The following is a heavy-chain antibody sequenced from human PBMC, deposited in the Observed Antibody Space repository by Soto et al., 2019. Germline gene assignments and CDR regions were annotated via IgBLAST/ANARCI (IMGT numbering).Heavy chain of an antibody. CDR1: GGSISRGGYS. D-gene: IGHD4-17*01. V-gene: IGHV4-30-2*01. J-gene: IGHJ6*02. CDR3: ARPQYGDSGYGMDR. Sequence: QLPLQESGSGLVKPSQTLSLTRAVAGGSISRGGYSWGWIRQPPGKGLGGIGCTYDSGRTYDNPSRQCCVSTAVGASRTQCALKLTAVTAADTAVYYCARPQYGDSGYGMDRWGQGTTVSVSS. CDR2: TYDSGRT.